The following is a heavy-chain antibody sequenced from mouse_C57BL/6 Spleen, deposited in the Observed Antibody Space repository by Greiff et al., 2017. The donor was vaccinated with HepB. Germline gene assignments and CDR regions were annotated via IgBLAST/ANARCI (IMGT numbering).Heavy chain of an antibody. V-gene: IGHV1-74*01. Sequence: QVQLQQPGAELVKPGASVKVSCKASGYTFTSYWMHWVKQRPGQGLEWIGRIHPSDSDTNYNQKFKGKATLTVDKSSSTAYMQLSSLTSEDSAVYYCAIGMGYDYDGGYAMDYWGQGTSVTVSS. CDR3: AIGMGYDYDGGYAMDY. D-gene: IGHD2-4*01. CDR2: IHPSDSDT. J-gene: IGHJ4*01. CDR1: GYTFTSYW.